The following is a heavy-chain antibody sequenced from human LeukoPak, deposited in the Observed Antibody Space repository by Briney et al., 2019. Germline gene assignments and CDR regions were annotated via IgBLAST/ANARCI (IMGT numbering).Heavy chain of an antibody. CDR1: GFTFKSYG. CDR2: ISFDGSNQ. Sequence: GGSLRLSCAASGFTFKSYGMHWVRQAPGKGLEWVALISFDGSNQYYAGSVKGRFTISRDNSKNTLYLQMSSLRAEDTAVYYCAKPPEVGATVGYFDYWGQGTLVTVSS. V-gene: IGHV3-30*18. J-gene: IGHJ4*02. CDR3: AKPPEVGATVGYFDY. D-gene: IGHD1-26*01.